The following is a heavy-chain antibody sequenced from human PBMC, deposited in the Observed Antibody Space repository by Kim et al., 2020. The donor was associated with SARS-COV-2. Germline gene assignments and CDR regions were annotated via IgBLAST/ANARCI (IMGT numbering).Heavy chain of an antibody. J-gene: IGHJ6*02. CDR1: GFTFSSYW. V-gene: IGHV3-74*01. CDR2: INSDGSST. D-gene: IGHD2-21*02. Sequence: GGSLRLSCAASGFTFSSYWMHWVRQAPGKGLVWVSRINSDGSSTSYADSVKGRFTISRDNAKNTLYLQMNSLRAEDTAVYYCARERVHDFDPYYYYGMDVWGQGTTVTVSS. CDR3: ARERVHDFDPYYYYGMDV.